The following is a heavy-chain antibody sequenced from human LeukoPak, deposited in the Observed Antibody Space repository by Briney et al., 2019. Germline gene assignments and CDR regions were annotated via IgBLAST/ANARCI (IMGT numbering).Heavy chain of an antibody. CDR2: IMPLFGTA. J-gene: IGHJ5*02. Sequence: SVKVSCKTSGGTFNNSAISWVRQAPGQGLEWLGGIMPLFGTAGYAQKFQGRVTITKDESTRTVYLELTSLTSDDTAVYYCARDVHGDYGSGWFDPWGRGTLVSVSS. CDR3: ARDVHGDYGSGWFDP. CDR1: GGTFNNSA. V-gene: IGHV1-69*05. D-gene: IGHD4-17*01.